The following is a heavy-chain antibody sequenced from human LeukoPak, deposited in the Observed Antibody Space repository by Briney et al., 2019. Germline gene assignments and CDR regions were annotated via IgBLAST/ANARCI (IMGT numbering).Heavy chain of an antibody. CDR1: GGSISSGGYY. Sequence: SSETLSLTCTVSGGSISSGGYYWSWIRQHPGKGLEWIGYIYYSGSTYYNPSLKSRVTISVDTSKNQFSLKLSSVTAADTAVYYCARDKKGDCSSTSCYRFDPWGQGTLVTVSS. CDR2: IYYSGST. D-gene: IGHD2-2*02. V-gene: IGHV4-31*03. CDR3: ARDKKGDCSSTSCYRFDP. J-gene: IGHJ5*02.